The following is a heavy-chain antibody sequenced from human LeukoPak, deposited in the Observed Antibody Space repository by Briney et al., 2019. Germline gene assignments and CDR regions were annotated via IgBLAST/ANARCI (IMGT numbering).Heavy chain of an antibody. CDR3: ARDSGVVGATDYFQH. Sequence: PGGSLRLSCAASGFTFSSYWMSWVRQAPGKGLEWVANIKQDGSEKYYVDSVKGRFTISRDNAKNSLYLQMNSLRAEDTAVYYCARDSGVVGATDYFQHWGQGTLVTVSS. J-gene: IGHJ1*01. V-gene: IGHV3-7*01. CDR1: GFTFSSYW. CDR2: IKQDGSEK. D-gene: IGHD1-26*01.